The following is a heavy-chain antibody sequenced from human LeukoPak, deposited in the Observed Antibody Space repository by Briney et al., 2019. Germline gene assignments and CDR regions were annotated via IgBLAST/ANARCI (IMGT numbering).Heavy chain of an antibody. V-gene: IGHV4-34*01. J-gene: IGHJ6*02. D-gene: IGHD5-18*01. CDR2: INHSGST. CDR3: ARIRTSTAMFPYYYYGMDV. Sequence: SETLSLTCAVYGGSFSGYYWSWIRQPPGKGLEWIGEINHSGSTNYNPSLKSRVTISVDTSKNQFSLKLSSVTAADTAVYYCARIRTSTAMFPYYYYGMDVWGQGTTVTVSS. CDR1: GGSFSGYY.